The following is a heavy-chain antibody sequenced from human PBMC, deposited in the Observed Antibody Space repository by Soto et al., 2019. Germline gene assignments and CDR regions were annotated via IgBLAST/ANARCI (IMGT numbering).Heavy chain of an antibody. CDR1: RFFFSAYA. J-gene: IGHJ6*02. V-gene: IGHV3-30-3*02. CDR3: AKTSGGSNYYYYGMDV. CDR2: ISYDGNVK. Sequence: QGKLVESGGGVVQPGRSLSLSCTASRFFFSAYAMHWVRQAPGKGLEWVAVISYDGNVKYYADSVKGRFTISRDNSKDTLYLQMNSLRGEETAVYYCAKTSGGSNYYYYGMDVWGQGTAVTVSS. D-gene: IGHD2-15*01.